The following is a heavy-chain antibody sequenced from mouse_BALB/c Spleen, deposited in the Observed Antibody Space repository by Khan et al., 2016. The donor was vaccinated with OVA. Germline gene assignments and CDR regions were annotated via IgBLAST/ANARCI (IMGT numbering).Heavy chain of an antibody. D-gene: IGHD1-1*01. CDR3: ARIKKIVATYFDY. J-gene: IGHJ2*01. CDR1: GYTFTSYW. V-gene: IGHV1S81*02. Sequence: QVQLQQPGAELVKAGASVKMSCKASGYTFTSYWMHWVKQRLGQGLEWFAETNPTNGRTYYNEKFKSKATLTVDKSSSTAYMLLSGPTFEDSAVYYCARIKKIVATYFDYWRQGPTLPVSS. CDR2: TNPTNGRT.